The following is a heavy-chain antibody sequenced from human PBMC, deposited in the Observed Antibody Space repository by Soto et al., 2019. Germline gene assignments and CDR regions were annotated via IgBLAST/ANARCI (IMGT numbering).Heavy chain of an antibody. Sequence: EVQLLESGGGLVLPGESLRLSCAASGFTFSGYAMNWVRQAPGKGLEWLSAISASGGTTKYADSVKGRFTISRDNSMNTLYLQVNSLRAEDTAVYYCAKDRESSIASRGCCAYWGQGSLVSVSS. J-gene: IGHJ4*02. CDR3: AKDRESSIASRGCCAY. D-gene: IGHD6-6*01. CDR1: GFTFSGYA. CDR2: ISASGGTT. V-gene: IGHV3-23*01.